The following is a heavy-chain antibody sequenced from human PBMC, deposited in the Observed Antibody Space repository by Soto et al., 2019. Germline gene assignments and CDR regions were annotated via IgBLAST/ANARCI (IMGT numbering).Heavy chain of an antibody. D-gene: IGHD2-8*01. V-gene: IGHV1-8*01. J-gene: IGHJ6*03. Sequence: GASVKVSCKASGYTFTSYDINWVRQATGQGLEWMGWMNPNSGNTGYAQKNQGRVTMTRNTSISTAYMELSSLRSEDTAVYFFSRGLHFAEWWPRYYYYYMDVWGKGTTVTVSS. CDR2: MNPNSGNT. CDR3: SRGLHFAEWWPRYYYYYMDV. CDR1: GYTFTSYD.